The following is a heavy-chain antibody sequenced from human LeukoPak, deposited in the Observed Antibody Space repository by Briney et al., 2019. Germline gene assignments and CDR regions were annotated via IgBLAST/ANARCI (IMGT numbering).Heavy chain of an antibody. D-gene: IGHD1-1*01. CDR1: GYSISSGYY. J-gene: IGHJ5*02. CDR3: ARDSIRVQTGTTP. CDR2: IYHSGST. V-gene: IGHV4-38-2*02. Sequence: SETLSLTCTVSGYSISSGYYWGWIRQPPGKGLEWIGSIYHSGSTYYNPSLKSRVTISVDTSKNQFSLKLSSVTAADTAVYYCARDSIRVQTGTTPWGRGTLVTVSS.